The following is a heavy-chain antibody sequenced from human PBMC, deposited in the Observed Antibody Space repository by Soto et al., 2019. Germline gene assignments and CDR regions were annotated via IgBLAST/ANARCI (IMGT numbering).Heavy chain of an antibody. CDR2: IWYDGSKK. V-gene: IGHV3-33*01. D-gene: IGHD2-15*01. Sequence: QVQLAESGGGVVQPGGSLRLSCAASEFTFSSYGMHWVRQAPGKGLEWVAVIWYDGSKKYYADSVKGRFTISRDNSKNTLYLQMSSLRAEDTAVYYCARDHKGSGLGGYYYGMDVWGQGTTVTVSS. CDR3: ARDHKGSGLGGYYYGMDV. J-gene: IGHJ6*02. CDR1: EFTFSSYG.